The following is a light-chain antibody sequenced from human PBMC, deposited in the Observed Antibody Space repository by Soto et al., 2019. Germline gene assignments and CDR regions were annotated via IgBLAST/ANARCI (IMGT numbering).Light chain of an antibody. Sequence: EIVLTQSPGTLSLSPGERATLSCWASQSVSSYLAWYQQKPGQAPRLLIYDASNRATGIPDRFSGSGSGTDFTLTISSLEPEDSAVYYCQQRSNWPITFGQGTRLEIK. J-gene: IGKJ5*01. CDR1: QSVSSY. CDR2: DAS. V-gene: IGKV3-11*01. CDR3: QQRSNWPIT.